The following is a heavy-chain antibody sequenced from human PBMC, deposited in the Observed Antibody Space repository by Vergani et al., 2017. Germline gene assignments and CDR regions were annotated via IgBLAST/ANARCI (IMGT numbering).Heavy chain of an antibody. CDR2: IYYSGST. CDR3: AREHRLLWFGEGYNWFDP. V-gene: IGHV4-31*03. CDR1: GGSISSGGYY. Sequence: QVQLQESGPGLVKPSQTLSLTCTVSGGSISSGGYYWSWIRQHPGKGLWWIGYIYYSGSTYYNPSLKSRVTISVDTSKNQFSLKLSSVTAADTAVYYCAREHRLLWFGEGYNWFDPWGQGTLVTVSS. J-gene: IGHJ5*02. D-gene: IGHD3-10*01.